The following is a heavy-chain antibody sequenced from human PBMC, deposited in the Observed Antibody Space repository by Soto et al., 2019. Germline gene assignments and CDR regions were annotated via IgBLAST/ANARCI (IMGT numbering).Heavy chain of an antibody. CDR2: INHSGST. CDR3: ARVRRVHYYGSGSYYNTGAPDAFDI. Sequence: PSESPSLTCAVYGGSFSVYYWSWIRQPPGKGLEWIGEINHSGSTNYNPSLKSRVTISVDTSKNQFSLKLSSVTAADTAVYYCARVRRVHYYGSGSYYNTGAPDAFDIWGQGTMVTVSS. D-gene: IGHD3-10*01. V-gene: IGHV4-34*01. J-gene: IGHJ3*02. CDR1: GGSFSVYY.